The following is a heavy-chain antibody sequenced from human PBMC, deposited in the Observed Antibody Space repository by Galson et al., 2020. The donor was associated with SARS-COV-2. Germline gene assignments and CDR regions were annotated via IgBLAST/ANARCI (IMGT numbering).Heavy chain of an antibody. V-gene: IGHV3-7*05. CDR3: ASGSSIAARFTWVGTINI. J-gene: IGHJ3*02. CDR1: GFTFSSYW. CDR2: IKQDGSEK. Sequence: GGSLRLSCAASGFTFSSYWMSWVRQAPGKGLEWVANIKQDGSEKYYVDSVKGRFTISRDNAKNSLYLQMNSLRAEDTAVYYCASGSSIAARFTWVGTINIWGQGTMVTVSS. D-gene: IGHD6-6*01.